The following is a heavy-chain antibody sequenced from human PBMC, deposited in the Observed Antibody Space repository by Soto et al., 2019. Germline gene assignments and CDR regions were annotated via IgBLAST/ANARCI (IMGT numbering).Heavy chain of an antibody. CDR3: ARDRFLGVVVGAPTVIDIPNPLQFLP. J-gene: IGHJ5*02. Sequence: ASVKVSCKASGYTFTGYYMHWVRQAPGQGLEWMGWINPNSGGTNYAQKFQGWVTMTRDTSISTAYIELSRLRSDDTAVYYCARDRFLGVVVGAPTVIDIPNPLQFLPWG. V-gene: IGHV1-2*04. CDR1: GYTFTGYY. D-gene: IGHD2-15*01. CDR2: INPNSGGT.